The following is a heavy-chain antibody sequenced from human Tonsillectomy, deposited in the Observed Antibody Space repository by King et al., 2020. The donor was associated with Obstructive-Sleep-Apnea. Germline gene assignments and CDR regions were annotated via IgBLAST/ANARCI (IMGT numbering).Heavy chain of an antibody. D-gene: IGHD1-14*01. Sequence: VQLVESGGGVVQPGTSLRLSCAASGFTFSTYGMHWVRQAPGKGLEWVAVIGYDASNKYHADSVRGRFTVSRDNSKKTLYLQMDSLRAEDTAVYFCARDSEDRHDAFDIWGQGTMVTVSP. J-gene: IGHJ3*02. CDR1: GFTFSTYG. CDR3: ARDSEDRHDAFDI. V-gene: IGHV3-33*01. CDR2: IGYDASNK.